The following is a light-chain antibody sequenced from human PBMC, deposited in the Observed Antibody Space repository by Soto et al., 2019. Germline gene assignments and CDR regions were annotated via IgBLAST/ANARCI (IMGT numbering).Light chain of an antibody. J-gene: IGKJ3*01. CDR2: DAS. CDR1: QSVSSY. CDR3: QQRSNWH. V-gene: IGKV3-11*01. Sequence: EIVLTQSPATLSLSPGERATLSCRASQSVSSYLAWYQQKPGQAPMLLIYDASNRATGIPARFSGSGSGTDFTLTISSLEPEDFAVYYCQQRSNWHFGPGTKEDIK.